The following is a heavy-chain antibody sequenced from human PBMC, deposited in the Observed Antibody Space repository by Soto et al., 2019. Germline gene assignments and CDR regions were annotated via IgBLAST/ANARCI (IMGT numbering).Heavy chain of an antibody. CDR1: GYTFTGYY. J-gene: IGHJ6*02. V-gene: IGHV1-2*04. Sequence: ASVKVSFKASGYTFTGYYMHWVRQAPGQGLEWMGWINPNSGGTNYAQKFQGWVTMTRDTSISTAYMELSRLRSDDTAVYYCARVRGVDYYYYGMDVWGQGTTVTVSS. D-gene: IGHD3-10*01. CDR3: ARVRGVDYYYYGMDV. CDR2: INPNSGGT.